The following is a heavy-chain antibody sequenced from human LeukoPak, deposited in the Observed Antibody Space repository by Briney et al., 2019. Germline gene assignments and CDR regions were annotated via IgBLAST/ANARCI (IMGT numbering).Heavy chain of an antibody. D-gene: IGHD2-2*01. V-gene: IGHV1-8*03. CDR2: MNPNSGNT. Sequence: GASVKVSCKASGYTFTSYDINWVRQATGQGLEWMGWMNPNSGNTGYAQKFQGRVTITRNTSISTAYMELSSLRSEDTAVYYCARRAARYCSSTSCPLNYWGQGTLVTVSS. CDR3: ARRAARYCSSTSCPLNY. CDR1: GYTFTSYD. J-gene: IGHJ4*02.